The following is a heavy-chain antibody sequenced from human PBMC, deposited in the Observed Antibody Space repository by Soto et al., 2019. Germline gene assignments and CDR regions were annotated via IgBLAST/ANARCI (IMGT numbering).Heavy chain of an antibody. J-gene: IGHJ4*02. CDR3: VRGYSSSFDY. CDR2: TYYRSKWTN. V-gene: IGHV6-1*01. Sequence: QVQLQQSGPGLLKPSQTLSLTCAISGDSVSSISASWNWIRQSPSRGLEWLGRTYYRSKWTNDYAVSVKSGITINPDTSKNQSSLQLSSVTPEDTAMYYCVRGYSSSFDYWGQGTLVTVSS. CDR1: GDSVSSISAS. D-gene: IGHD2-15*01.